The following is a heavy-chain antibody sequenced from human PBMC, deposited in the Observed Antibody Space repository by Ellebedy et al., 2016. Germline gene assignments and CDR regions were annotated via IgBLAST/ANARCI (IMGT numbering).Heavy chain of an antibody. CDR2: ISYDGSNK. V-gene: IGHV3-30-3*01. CDR3: ARGYLGIDY. D-gene: IGHD1-1*01. CDR1: GFTFSSYA. Sequence: GESLKISCAASGFTFSSYAMHWVRQAPGKGLEWVAVISYDGSNKYYADSVKGRFTISRDNAKNTLYLQMNSLRTEDTAVYYCARGYLGIDYWGQGTLVTVSS. J-gene: IGHJ4*02.